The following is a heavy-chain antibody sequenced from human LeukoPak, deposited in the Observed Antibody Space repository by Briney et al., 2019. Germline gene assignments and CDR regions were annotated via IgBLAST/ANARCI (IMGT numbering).Heavy chain of an antibody. CDR2: INPKNGGS. J-gene: IGHJ5*02. CDR3: ARASFWESPINWFAP. D-gene: IGHD3-16*01. V-gene: IGHV1-2*02. CDR1: GYTFTGYY. Sequence: ASVKVSCKASGYTFTGYYMHWVRQAPGHGLEWLGWINPKNGGSNYAQKFQGRVTMTRDRSISTAYMELSRLTSDDTAVYYCARASFWESPINWFAPWGQGTLVTVSS.